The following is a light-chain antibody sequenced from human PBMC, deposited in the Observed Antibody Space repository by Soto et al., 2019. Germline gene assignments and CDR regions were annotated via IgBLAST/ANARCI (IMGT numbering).Light chain of an antibody. CDR3: QQYDNLP. J-gene: IGKJ4*01. CDR2: DAS. Sequence: DIQMTQSPSSLSASVGDRGTITCQASQDISNYLNWYQQKPGKAPKLLIYDASNLETGVPSRFSGSGSGTDFTCTISILQPEDIATYYCQQYDNLPFGGGTKVEIK. CDR1: QDISNY. V-gene: IGKV1-33*01.